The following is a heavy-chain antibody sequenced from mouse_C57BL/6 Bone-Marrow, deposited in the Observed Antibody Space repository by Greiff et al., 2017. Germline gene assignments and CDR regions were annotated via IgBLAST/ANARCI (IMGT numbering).Heavy chain of an antibody. CDR2: INPSSGYT. CDR3: ARPWFYYAMDY. CDR1: GYTFTSYT. V-gene: IGHV1-4*01. Sequence: QVQLQQSGAELARPGASVKMSCKASGYTFTSYTMHWVKQRPGQGLEWIGYINPSSGYTKYNQKFKVKATLTADKSSSTAYMQLSSLTSEDSAVYYCARPWFYYAMDYWGQGTSVTVSS. J-gene: IGHJ4*01. D-gene: IGHD2-2*01.